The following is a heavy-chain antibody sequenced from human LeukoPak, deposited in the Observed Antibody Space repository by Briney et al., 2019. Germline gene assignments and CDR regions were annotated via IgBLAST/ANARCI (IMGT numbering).Heavy chain of an antibody. CDR1: AYSISDGWV. CDR2: IYRSGTT. V-gene: IGHV4-38-2*02. Sequence: SETLSLTCTVSAYSISDGWVWGMIRQPPGKGLEWIGSIYRSGTTYYNPSLNSRVTMSGDTSNNQFSLKLTSVTAADTAMDYGSRLSHVAGAPKFSCFDPWGQGTLVTVSS. D-gene: IGHD1-26*01. J-gene: IGHJ5*02. CDR3: SRLSHVAGAPKFSCFDP.